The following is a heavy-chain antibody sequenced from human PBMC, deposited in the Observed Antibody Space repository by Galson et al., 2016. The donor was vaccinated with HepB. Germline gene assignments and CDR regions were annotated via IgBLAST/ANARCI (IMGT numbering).Heavy chain of an antibody. CDR3: AREWELGGYFDY. CDR1: EFTFNNCP. D-gene: IGHD1-26*01. Sequence: SLRLSCAASEFTFNNCPLHWVRQAPGKGLEWVAVLSHGGGTKFYADPVRARFTISRDKSKTTVYLQMDGLSAEDTAVYYCAREWELGGYFDYWGQGTLVTVSS. V-gene: IGHV3-30-3*01. J-gene: IGHJ4*02. CDR2: LSHGGGTK.